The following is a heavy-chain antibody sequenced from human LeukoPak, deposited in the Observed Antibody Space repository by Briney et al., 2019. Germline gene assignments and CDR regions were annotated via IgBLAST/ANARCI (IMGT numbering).Heavy chain of an antibody. CDR3: AATGGSDGYSGFDS. CDR2: IYIRGTP. CDR1: GDSISSS. J-gene: IGHJ4*02. Sequence: SETLSLTCTVSGDSISSSWSWIRQPPGKGLEWIRSIYIRGTPHYKPSLKSRVIMSLDTSKTQFSLKLTSVTAADTAVYYCAATGGSDGYSGFDSWGQGTLVTVSS. V-gene: IGHV4-4*09. D-gene: IGHD5-18*01.